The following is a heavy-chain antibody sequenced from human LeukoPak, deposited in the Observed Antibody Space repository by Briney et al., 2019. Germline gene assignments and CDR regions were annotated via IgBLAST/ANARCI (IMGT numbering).Heavy chain of an antibody. CDR2: IKSKPYGGTT. CDR1: GFTFGDYA. D-gene: IGHD1-26*01. V-gene: IGHV3-49*03. J-gene: IGHJ4*02. Sequence: GGSLTLSCTASGFTFGDYAMRWFRQAPGKGLEWVGFIKSKPYGGTTEYAASVKYRFAISRDDSKSIAYLQMNSLKTEDTAVYYCTRQQWELYYWGEGTLVTVS. CDR3: TRQQWELYY.